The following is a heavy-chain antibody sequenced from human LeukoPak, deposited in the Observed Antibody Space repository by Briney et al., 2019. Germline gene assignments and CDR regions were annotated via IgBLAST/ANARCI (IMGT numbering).Heavy chain of an antibody. J-gene: IGHJ4*02. CDR3: ANDIAAAGKY. V-gene: IGHV3-23*01. CDR1: GFTFSSYA. D-gene: IGHD6-13*01. CDR2: ISGSGGST. Sequence: PGGSLRLSCAASGFTFSSYAMSWVRQALGKGLEWVSAISGSGGSTYYADSVKGRFTISRDNSKNTLYLQMNSLRAEDTAVYYCANDIAAAGKYWGQGTLVTVSS.